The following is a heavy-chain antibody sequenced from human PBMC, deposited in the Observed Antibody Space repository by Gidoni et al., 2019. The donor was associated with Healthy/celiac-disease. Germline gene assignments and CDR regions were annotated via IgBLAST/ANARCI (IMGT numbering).Heavy chain of an antibody. Sequence: QVQLVESGGGVVQPGRSLRLSCAASGFPFSSYGMHWVRQAPGKGLEWVAVISYDGSNKYYADSVKGRFTISRDNSKNTLYLQMNSLRAEDTAVYYCAKDRSTMIVVEVGPFDYWGQGTLVTVSA. D-gene: IGHD3-22*01. CDR1: GFPFSSYG. J-gene: IGHJ4*02. CDR2: ISYDGSNK. CDR3: AKDRSTMIVVEVGPFDY. V-gene: IGHV3-30*18.